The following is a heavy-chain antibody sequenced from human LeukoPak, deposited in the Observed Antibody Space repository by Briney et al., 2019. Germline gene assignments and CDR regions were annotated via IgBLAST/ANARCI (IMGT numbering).Heavy chain of an antibody. CDR2: IKQDGSEK. CDR1: GFTFSSYW. D-gene: IGHD1-1*01. Sequence: GGSLRLSCAASGFTFSSYWMSWVRQAPGKGLEWVANIKQDGSEKYYVDSVKGRFTISRDNAKNSLYLQMNSLRVDDTAVYYCARAGPTGTLDYWGQGTLVTVSS. J-gene: IGHJ4*02. V-gene: IGHV3-7*01. CDR3: ARAGPTGTLDY.